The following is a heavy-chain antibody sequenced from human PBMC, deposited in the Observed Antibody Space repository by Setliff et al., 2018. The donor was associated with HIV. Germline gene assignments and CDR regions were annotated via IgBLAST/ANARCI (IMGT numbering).Heavy chain of an antibody. D-gene: IGHD6-6*01. CDR2: IGGSGT. CDR3: ANSPARPPFDC. Sequence: GESLKISCAGSGFILSEYTISWVRQTPGKGPEWVSAIGGSGTYYADSVKGRFTISRDKSKNTVFLQMNSLRVEDTAVYYCANSPARPPFDCWGQGALVTVSS. J-gene: IGHJ4*02. V-gene: IGHV3-23*01. CDR1: GFILSEYT.